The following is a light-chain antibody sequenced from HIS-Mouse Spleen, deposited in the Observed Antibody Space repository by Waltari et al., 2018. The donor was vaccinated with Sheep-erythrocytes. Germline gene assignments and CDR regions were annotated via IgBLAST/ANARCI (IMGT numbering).Light chain of an antibody. CDR3: SSYTSSSTWV. V-gene: IGLV2-14*01. CDR1: SSDVGGYNY. CDR2: EVS. J-gene: IGLJ3*02. Sequence: QSALTQPASVSGSPGQSITIPCTGTSSDVGGYNYVSWYQQHPGKAPKLMIYEVSKRPSGVSNRFSGSKSGNTASLTISELQAEDEADYYCSSYTSSSTWVFGGGTKLTVL.